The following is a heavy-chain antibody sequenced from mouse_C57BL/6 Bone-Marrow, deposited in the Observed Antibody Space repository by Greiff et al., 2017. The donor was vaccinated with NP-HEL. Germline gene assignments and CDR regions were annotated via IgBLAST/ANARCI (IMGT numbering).Heavy chain of an antibody. V-gene: IGHV1-64*01. CDR3: ARSGDYGPSSYWYFDV. D-gene: IGHD2-10*02. CDR2: IHPNSGST. CDR1: GYTFTSYW. J-gene: IGHJ1*03. Sequence: VQLQQPGAELVKPGASVKLSCKASGYTFTSYWMHWVKQRPGQGLEWIGMIHPNSGSTNYNEKFKSKATLTVDKSSSTAYMQLSSLTSEDSAVYYCARSGDYGPSSYWYFDVWGTGTTVTVSS.